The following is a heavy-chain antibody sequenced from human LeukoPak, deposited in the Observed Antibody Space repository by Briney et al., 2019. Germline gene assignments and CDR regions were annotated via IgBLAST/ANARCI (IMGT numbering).Heavy chain of an antibody. CDR3: VREGTPGRQFFDL. J-gene: IGHJ2*01. Sequence: GSLRLSCAASEFGVSSNYMTWVRQAPGKGLEWVSVIHSDGTTYYADSVRGRFTISTDNFKNSLFLQMNSMGADDTAVYYCVREGTPGRQFFDLWGRGTLVTVSS. CDR2: IHSDGTT. CDR1: EFGVSSNY. V-gene: IGHV3-53*01. D-gene: IGHD6-19*01.